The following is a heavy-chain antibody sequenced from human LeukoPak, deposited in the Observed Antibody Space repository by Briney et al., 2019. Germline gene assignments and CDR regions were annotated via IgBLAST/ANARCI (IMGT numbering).Heavy chain of an antibody. V-gene: IGHV3-23*01. D-gene: IGHD3-22*01. CDR1: GFTFSSYA. CDR2: ISGSGGST. Sequence: PGGSLRLSCAASGFTFSSYAMSWVRQAPGKGLEWVSAISGSGGSTYYADSVKGRFTISRDNSKNTLYLQMNSLRAEDTAVYYCAKVDYDSSGYYPSGYFQHRGQGTLVTVSS. CDR3: AKVDYDSSGYYPSGYFQH. J-gene: IGHJ1*01.